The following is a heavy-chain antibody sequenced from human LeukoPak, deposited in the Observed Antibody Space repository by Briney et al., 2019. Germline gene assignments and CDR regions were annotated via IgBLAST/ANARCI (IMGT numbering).Heavy chain of an antibody. CDR1: SGSISNYY. CDR2: IYYPGST. Sequence: SETLSLTCTVTSGSISNYYWSWIRQPPGKGLEWIGYIYYPGSTNYNPSLKSRVTISVDTSKNQFSLKLSSVTAADTAVYYCARDSRRELLHAFDIWGQGTMVTVSS. CDR3: ARDSRRELLHAFDI. J-gene: IGHJ3*02. V-gene: IGHV4-59*01. D-gene: IGHD1-26*01.